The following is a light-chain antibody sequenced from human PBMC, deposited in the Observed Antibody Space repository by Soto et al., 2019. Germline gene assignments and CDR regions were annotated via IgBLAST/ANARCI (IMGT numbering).Light chain of an antibody. CDR1: SSDVGGYNY. CDR3: SSFTSTNTVL. Sequence: QSVLTQPASVSGSPGQSITISCTGTSSDVGGYNYVSWYQQHPGKAPKLMMYNVSNRPSGVSNRFSGSKSGNMASLTISGLQAEDEGHYYCSSFTSTNTVLFGGGTKLTVL. J-gene: IGLJ2*01. V-gene: IGLV2-14*01. CDR2: NVS.